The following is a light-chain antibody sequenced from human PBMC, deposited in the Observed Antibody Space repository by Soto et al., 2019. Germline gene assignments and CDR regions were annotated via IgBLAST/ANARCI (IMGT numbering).Light chain of an antibody. CDR2: MGS. J-gene: IGKJ1*01. V-gene: IGKV2-28*01. Sequence: DIVMTQSPLYLPVTPGEPASISCISSQSLLHTNGYNYLDWYLQKPGQSPQLLICMGSDRASGVXDXXSGSGSGTEFTLKISRVEAEDVGVYYCMQALQTPPAFGQGTKVEIK. CDR1: QSLLHTNGYNY. CDR3: MQALQTPPA.